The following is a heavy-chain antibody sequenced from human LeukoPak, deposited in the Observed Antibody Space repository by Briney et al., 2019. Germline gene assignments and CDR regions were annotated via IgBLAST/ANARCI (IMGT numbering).Heavy chain of an antibody. J-gene: IGHJ4*02. D-gene: IGHD6-13*01. Sequence: IPSETLSLTCAVYGGSFSGYYWSWTRQPPGKGLEWIGEINHSGSTNYNPSLKSRVTISVDTSKNQFSLKLSSVTAADTAVYYCASTGYSSSWSSFDYWGQGTLVTVSS. CDR2: INHSGST. CDR3: ASTGYSSSWSSFDY. CDR1: GGSFSGYY. V-gene: IGHV4-34*01.